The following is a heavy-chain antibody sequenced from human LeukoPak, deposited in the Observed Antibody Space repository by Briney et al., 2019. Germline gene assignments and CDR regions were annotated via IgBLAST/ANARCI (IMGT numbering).Heavy chain of an antibody. Sequence: TGGSLRLSCAASGFTFSSYAISWVRQAPGKGLEWVSGISSSAGNTNYADSVKGRFTISRDNSKNSLYLQMNSLRTEDTALYFCAEGSGYSYGSGDYFDYWGQGTLVTVSS. CDR2: ISSSAGNT. CDR1: GFTFSSYA. J-gene: IGHJ4*02. D-gene: IGHD5-18*01. V-gene: IGHV3-23*01. CDR3: AEGSGYSYGSGDYFDY.